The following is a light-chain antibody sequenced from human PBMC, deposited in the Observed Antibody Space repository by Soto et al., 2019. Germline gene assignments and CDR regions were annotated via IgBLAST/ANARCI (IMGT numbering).Light chain of an antibody. CDR3: CSFAGSNSWV. J-gene: IGLJ3*02. V-gene: IGLV2-23*01. CDR1: SSDVGTYDL. CDR2: EAT. Sequence: QSVLTKPASVSGSPGQSITIPCTGSSSDVGTYDLVSWYQHQPGAAPKLMIYEATRPPSGISNRFSGSKSGNTASLTISGLHAEDEAYYNCCSFAGSNSWVFGGGTELTVL.